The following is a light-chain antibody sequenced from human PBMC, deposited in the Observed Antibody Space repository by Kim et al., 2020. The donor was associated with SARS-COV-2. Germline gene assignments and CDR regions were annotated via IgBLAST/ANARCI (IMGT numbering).Light chain of an antibody. V-gene: IGLV3-1*01. CDR2: EDN. CDR1: ELGYKY. Sequence: SYELTQPPSVSVSPGQTATITCSGDELGYKYACWYQQKAGQSPVLVIYEDNKRPSGIPERFSGPNSGSTATLTISGTQAMDEADYYCQTWDRTSQWVFGGGTQLTVL. J-gene: IGLJ3*02. CDR3: QTWDRTSQWV.